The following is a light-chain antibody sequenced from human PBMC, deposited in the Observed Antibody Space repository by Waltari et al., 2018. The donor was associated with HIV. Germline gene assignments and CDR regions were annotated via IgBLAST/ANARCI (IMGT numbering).Light chain of an antibody. CDR1: QGIRND. CDR2: AAS. V-gene: IGKV1-6*01. J-gene: IGKJ2*03. CDR3: LQDYNYPYS. Sequence: ALHMIQCPSSLSGYGRDRVTITCPASQGIRNDLGLYQQKPGKAPKLLIYAASSLQSGVPSRFSGSGSGTEFTLTISSLQPEDFATYYCLQDYNYPYSVGQGTKLEIK.